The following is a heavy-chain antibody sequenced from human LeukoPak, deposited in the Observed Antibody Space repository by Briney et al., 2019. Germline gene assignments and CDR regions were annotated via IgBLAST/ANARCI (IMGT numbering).Heavy chain of an antibody. D-gene: IGHD3-10*01. CDR3: ARQGYYGSGVKYRFDP. J-gene: IGHJ5*02. CDR1: GYTFTSYG. CDR2: ISAYNGNT. Sequence: GASVKVSCKASGYTFTSYGISWVRQAPGQGLEWMGWISAYNGNTNYAQKFQGRVTMTRNTSISTAYMELSSLRSEDTAVYYCARQGYYGSGVKYRFDPWGQGTLVTVSS. V-gene: IGHV1-18*01.